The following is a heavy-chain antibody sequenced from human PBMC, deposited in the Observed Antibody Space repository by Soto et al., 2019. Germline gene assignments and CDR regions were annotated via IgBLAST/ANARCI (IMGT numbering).Heavy chain of an antibody. V-gene: IGHV3-33*01. CDR2: IWYDGSNK. CDR3: AREGGLGSSSWPCFDY. D-gene: IGHD6-13*01. J-gene: IGHJ4*02. CDR1: GFTFSSYG. Sequence: QVQLVESGGGEVQPGRSLRLSCAASGFTFSSYGMHWVRQAPGKGLEWVAVIWYDGSNKYYADSVKGRFTISRDNSKNTLYLQMNSLRAEDTAVYYCAREGGLGSSSWPCFDYWGQGTLVTVSS.